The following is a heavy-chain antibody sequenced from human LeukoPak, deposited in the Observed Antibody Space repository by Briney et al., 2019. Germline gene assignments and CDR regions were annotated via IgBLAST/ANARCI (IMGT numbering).Heavy chain of an antibody. J-gene: IGHJ4*02. D-gene: IGHD1-1*01. CDR2: IRSKAYGETA. V-gene: IGHV3-49*03. CDR1: GFTFGDYA. Sequence: GGSLRLSCTASGFTFGDYAMSWIRLAPGKGLEWVGFIRSKAYGETADYAASVKGRFTISRDDSKAIAYLQMNSLKTEDTAVYHCTRDRGAYNLYDYWGQGTLVTVSS. CDR3: TRDRGAYNLYDY.